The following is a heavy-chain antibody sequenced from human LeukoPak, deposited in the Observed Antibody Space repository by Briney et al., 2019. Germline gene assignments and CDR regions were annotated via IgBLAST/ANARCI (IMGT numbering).Heavy chain of an antibody. J-gene: IGHJ4*02. Sequence: GGSLRLSCAASGFTFSYYWMSWVRQAPGKGLEWVANIKQDGSEKYYVDSVKGRFTISRDNARNSLYLQMNSLRAEDTAVYYCARECYYDSSGYSLCYFDYWGQETLVTVSS. CDR1: GFTFSYYW. CDR3: ARECYYDSSGYSLCYFDY. CDR2: IKQDGSEK. D-gene: IGHD3-22*01. V-gene: IGHV3-7*01.